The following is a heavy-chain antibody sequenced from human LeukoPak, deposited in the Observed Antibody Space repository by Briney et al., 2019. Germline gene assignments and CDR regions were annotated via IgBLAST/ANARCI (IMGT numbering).Heavy chain of an antibody. Sequence: ASVKVSCKASGYSFHNYGISWVRQAPGQGLEWMGWINPNSGGTNYAQKFQGWVTMTRDTSISTAYMELSRLRSDDTAVYYCARDSRPPHSYYYDSSGSYFDYWGQGTLVTVSS. CDR3: ARDSRPPHSYYYDSSGSYFDY. CDR2: INPNSGGT. CDR1: GYSFHNYG. D-gene: IGHD3-22*01. J-gene: IGHJ4*02. V-gene: IGHV1-2*04.